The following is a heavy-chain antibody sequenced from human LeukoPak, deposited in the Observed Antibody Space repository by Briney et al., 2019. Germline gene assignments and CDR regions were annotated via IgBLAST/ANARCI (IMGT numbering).Heavy chain of an antibody. J-gene: IGHJ4*02. Sequence: PGGSLRLSCAASGFTFSSYWMSWVRQTPGKGLEWVANIKQDGSEKHYVDSVKGRFTISRDNAKNSLYLQMNSLRAEDTAVYYCASIAMVRGVIIFDYWGQGTLVTVSS. CDR2: IKQDGSEK. CDR1: GFTFSSYW. CDR3: ASIAMVRGVIIFDY. V-gene: IGHV3-7*01. D-gene: IGHD3-10*01.